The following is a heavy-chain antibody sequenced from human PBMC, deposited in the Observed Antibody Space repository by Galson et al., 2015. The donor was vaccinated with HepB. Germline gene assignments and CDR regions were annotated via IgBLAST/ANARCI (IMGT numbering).Heavy chain of an antibody. J-gene: IGHJ4*02. CDR1: GLTFSSYG. V-gene: IGHV3-30*18. D-gene: IGHD3-10*01. CDR3: AKDKVVSMVRGVIKRDFDF. CDR2: ISYDGSNK. Sequence: SLRLSCAASGLTFSSYGMHWVRQAPGKGLEWVAVISYDGSNKYYADSVKGRFTISRDNSKNMLYLQMNSLRAEDTAVYYCAKDKVVSMVRGVIKRDFDFWGQGALVTVS.